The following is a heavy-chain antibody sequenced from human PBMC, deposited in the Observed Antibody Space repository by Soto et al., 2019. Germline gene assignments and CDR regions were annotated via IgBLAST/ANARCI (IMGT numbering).Heavy chain of an antibody. Sequence: ALSFTCVVFGGSISSGVYAWSWIRQPPGQGVEWIGYIYHSGSTYYNPSLKSRVTISVDRSKNQFSLKLSSVTAADTAMYYCARVYYYDSSGYRTSYYFDCWGQGTLVTVSS. CDR2: IYHSGST. J-gene: IGHJ4*02. V-gene: IGHV4-30-2*01. CDR3: ARVYYYDSSGYRTSYYFDC. CDR1: GGSISSGVYA. D-gene: IGHD3-22*01.